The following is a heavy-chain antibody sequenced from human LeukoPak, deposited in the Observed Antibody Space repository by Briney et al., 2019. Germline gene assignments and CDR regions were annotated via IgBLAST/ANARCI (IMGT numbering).Heavy chain of an antibody. J-gene: IGHJ6*02. CDR2: ISAYNGNT. CDR1: GYTFTSYG. Sequence: ASVKVSCKASGYTFTSYGISWVRQAPGQGLEWMGWISAYNGNTNYAQKLQGRVTMTTDTSTSTAYMELRSLRSDDTAVYYCARATSDYGSGSYYLWTNYYYYGMDVWGQGTTVTVSS. D-gene: IGHD3-10*01. CDR3: ARATSDYGSGSYYLWTNYYYYGMDV. V-gene: IGHV1-18*01.